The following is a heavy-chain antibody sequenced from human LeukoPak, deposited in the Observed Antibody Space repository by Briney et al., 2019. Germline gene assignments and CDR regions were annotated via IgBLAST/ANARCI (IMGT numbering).Heavy chain of an antibody. Sequence: PSETLSLTCTVSGGSISSSSYYWGWIRQPPGKGLEWIGSIYYSGSTYYNPSLKSRVTISVDTSRNQFSLKLSSVTAADTAVCYCARHFIVATFFDYWGQGTLVTVSS. CDR2: IYYSGST. D-gene: IGHD5-12*01. CDR1: GGSISSSSYY. J-gene: IGHJ4*02. CDR3: ARHFIVATFFDY. V-gene: IGHV4-39*01.